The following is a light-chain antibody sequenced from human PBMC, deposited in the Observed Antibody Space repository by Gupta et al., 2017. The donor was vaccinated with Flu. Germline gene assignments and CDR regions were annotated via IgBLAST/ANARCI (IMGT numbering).Light chain of an antibody. Sequence: QPALTQPASVSGSPGPSITISCTATSSDFGSYNFVSWYQHHPGKAHKLMIYEVNYRPSGVSNRFSGSKSGNTASLTISGLQAEDEADYYCTSSTSTSALVFGGGTKLTVL. CDR3: TSSTSTSALV. CDR1: SSDFGSYNF. J-gene: IGLJ3*02. CDR2: EVN. V-gene: IGLV2-14*01.